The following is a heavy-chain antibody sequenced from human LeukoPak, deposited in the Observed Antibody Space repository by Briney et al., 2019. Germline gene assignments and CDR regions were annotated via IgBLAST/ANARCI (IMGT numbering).Heavy chain of an antibody. J-gene: IGHJ1*01. Sequence: PGGSLRLSCAASGFTFSHYGMHWVRQTPGAGVEWVAVIWSDGSDKYYAKSVKGRFTISRDNSKNSLFLQMNSLRAEDTAVYYCAKDAQRGFDYSNSLQNWGQGILVTVSS. CDR2: IWSDGSDK. CDR3: AKDAQRGFDYSNSLQN. D-gene: IGHD4-11*01. CDR1: GFTFSHYG. V-gene: IGHV3-33*06.